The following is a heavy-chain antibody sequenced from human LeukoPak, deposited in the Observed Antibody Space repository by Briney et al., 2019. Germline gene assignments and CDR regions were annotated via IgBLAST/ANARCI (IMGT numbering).Heavy chain of an antibody. J-gene: IGHJ4*02. CDR3: AFYGDYVLRFDY. D-gene: IGHD4-17*01. V-gene: IGHV3-23*01. Sequence: GGSLRLSCAASGLTFSSYAMNWVRQAPGKGLEWVSAISGSGGSTYYADSVKGRFTISRDNSKNTLYLQMNSLRAEDTAVYYCAFYGDYVLRFDYWGQGTLVTVSS. CDR1: GLTFSSYA. CDR2: ISGSGGST.